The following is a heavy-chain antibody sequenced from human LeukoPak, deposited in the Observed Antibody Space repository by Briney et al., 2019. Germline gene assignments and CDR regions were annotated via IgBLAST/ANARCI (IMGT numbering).Heavy chain of an antibody. D-gene: IGHD2-2*02. CDR1: GFTFSSYS. CDR3: ARDQPGGDCSSTSRYRDYGDSPAAFFDY. Sequence: GGSLRLSCAASGFTFSSYSMNWVRQAPGKGLEWVSSISSSSSYIYYADSVKGRFTISRDNAKNSLYLQMNSLRAEDTAVYYCARDQPGGDCSSTSRYRDYGDSPAAFFDYWGQGTLVTVSS. CDR2: ISSSSSYI. J-gene: IGHJ4*02. V-gene: IGHV3-21*01.